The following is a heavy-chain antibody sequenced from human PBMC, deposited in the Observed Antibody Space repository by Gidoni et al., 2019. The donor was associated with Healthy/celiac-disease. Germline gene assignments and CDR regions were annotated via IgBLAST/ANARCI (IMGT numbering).Heavy chain of an antibody. Sequence: QVQLVESVGGVVQPGRSLRLSCAAYGLHFSSYGMHWGRQAPGKGLEWVSVISYDGSNKYDADSVKGRFTISRDNSKNTLYLQMNSLRAEDTAVYDGAKEWSPTYSNYFDYWGQGTLVTVSS. CDR2: ISYDGSNK. CDR1: GLHFSSYG. D-gene: IGHD4-4*01. V-gene: IGHV3-30*18. J-gene: IGHJ4*02. CDR3: AKEWSPTYSNYFDY.